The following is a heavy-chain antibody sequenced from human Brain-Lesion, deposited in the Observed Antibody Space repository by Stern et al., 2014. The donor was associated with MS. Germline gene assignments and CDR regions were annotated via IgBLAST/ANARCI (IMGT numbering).Heavy chain of an antibody. V-gene: IGHV1-2*02. J-gene: IGHJ6*02. CDR2: IKPNTGGT. D-gene: IGHD3-3*01. Sequence: QVQLVQSGAEVKKPGASGKVSCETSGYIFTGYYIHWVRQAPGQGLEWMAWIKPNTGGTKYAQKFQGRVTMSRDTSISTAYVELSSLTSDDTAVYYCARDQRGITIFGVVTDYYYLGMDVWGQGTTVTVSS. CDR3: ARDQRGITIFGVVTDYYYLGMDV. CDR1: GYIFTGYY.